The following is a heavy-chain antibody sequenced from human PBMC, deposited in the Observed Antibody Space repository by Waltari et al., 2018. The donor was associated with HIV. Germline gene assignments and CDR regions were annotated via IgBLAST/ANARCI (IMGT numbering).Heavy chain of an antibody. CDR2: TNNVGTT. V-gene: IGHV4-31*03. D-gene: IGHD3-22*01. J-gene: IGHJ4*02. Sequence: QVQLQESGPGLVKPSESLSLTCSVSGGAITSGGYYWTWIRQAPGKGLEWVGYTNNVGTTNYNPSLKNRLIISQDTSKNQFSLKLTSVTAADTAVYYCASASSYYGGSGYSIDHWGQGILVTVSS. CDR1: GGAITSGGYY. CDR3: ASASSYYGGSGYSIDH.